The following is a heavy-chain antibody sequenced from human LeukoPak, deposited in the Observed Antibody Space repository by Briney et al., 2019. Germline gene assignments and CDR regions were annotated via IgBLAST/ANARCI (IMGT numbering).Heavy chain of an antibody. D-gene: IGHD3-10*01. Sequence: NPSETLSLTCAVYGGSFSGYYWSWIRQPPGKGMEWIGEINHSGSTNYNPSLKSRVTISGDTSKNQFSLKLSSVTAAYTAVYYCARGGGFDPWGQGTLVTVSS. CDR3: ARGGGFDP. CDR2: INHSGST. V-gene: IGHV4-34*01. J-gene: IGHJ5*02. CDR1: GGSFSGYY.